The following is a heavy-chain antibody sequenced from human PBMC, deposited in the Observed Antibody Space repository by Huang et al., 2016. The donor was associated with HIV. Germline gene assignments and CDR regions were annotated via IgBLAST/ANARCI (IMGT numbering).Heavy chain of an antibody. D-gene: IGHD3-10*01. Sequence: QVQLVQSGNEVKKPGASVKVSCKASDYSFNSYGINWVRQAPGQGLEWMGWINTDNCNTNYAQKFQGRVTLTTDTSTSTAYMELKTLLSDDTAVYYCARQGFGRTDAFDIWGQGTMVTVSS. J-gene: IGHJ3*02. CDR2: INTDNCNT. V-gene: IGHV1-18*01. CDR1: DYSFNSYG. CDR3: ARQGFGRTDAFDI.